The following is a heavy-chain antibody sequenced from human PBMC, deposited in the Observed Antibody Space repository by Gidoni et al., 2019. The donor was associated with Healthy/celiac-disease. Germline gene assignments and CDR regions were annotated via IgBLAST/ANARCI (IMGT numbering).Heavy chain of an antibody. J-gene: IGHJ4*02. CDR2: ISGSGGST. CDR1: GFTFSSYA. D-gene: IGHD2-2*01. Sequence: EVQLLESGGGLVQPGGSLRLSCSASGFTFSSYARSWVRQAPGKGLEWVSAISGSGGSTYYADSVKGRFTISRDNSKNTLYLQMNSLRAEDTAVYYCAPISDQLVSDYWGQGTLVTVSS. V-gene: IGHV3-23*01. CDR3: APISDQLVSDY.